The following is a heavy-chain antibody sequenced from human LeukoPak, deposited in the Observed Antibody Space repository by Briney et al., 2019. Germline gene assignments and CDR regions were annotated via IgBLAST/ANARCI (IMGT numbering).Heavy chain of an antibody. CDR2: ISWSSGNI. J-gene: IGHJ6*03. D-gene: IGHD2/OR15-2a*01. CDR1: GFTFDDYA. Sequence: GGSLRLSCAGSGFTFDDYAMHWVRQTPGKGLEWVSGISWSSGNIAYADFVGGRFTISRDNAKNSLSLQMNSLSDEDTAVYYCAKDAYGGATFFYYMDVWGKGTTVTVSS. CDR3: AKDAYGGATFFYYMDV. V-gene: IGHV3-9*01.